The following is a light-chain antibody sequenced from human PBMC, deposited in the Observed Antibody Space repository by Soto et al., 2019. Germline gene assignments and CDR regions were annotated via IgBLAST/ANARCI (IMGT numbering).Light chain of an antibody. J-gene: IGKJ2*01. V-gene: IGKV3-20*01. CDR1: QSVSSNY. CDR3: QQYANLYT. CDR2: GAS. Sequence: ETVLTQSPGTLSLSPGERATLSCRASQSVSSNYLAWYQQKPGQAPRLLIYGASNRATGIPDRFSGSGSGTDFTLTISRLEPEDLAVYHCQQYANLYTFGQGTKLETK.